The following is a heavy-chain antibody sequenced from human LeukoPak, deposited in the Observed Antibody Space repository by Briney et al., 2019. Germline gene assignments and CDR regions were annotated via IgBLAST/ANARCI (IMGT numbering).Heavy chain of an antibody. D-gene: IGHD5-18*01. CDR3: AKNRGYSYGADAFDI. CDR1: GFTFSSFA. J-gene: IGHJ3*02. Sequence: GSLRLSCVASGFTFSSFAINWVRPVPGKGLEWLTVISYDASNVYYGDSVKGRITVSRDNSKNTVFLQMNNLRPEDTAVYYCAKNRGYSYGADAFDIWGQGTMVTVSA. V-gene: IGHV3-30*18. CDR2: ISYDASNV.